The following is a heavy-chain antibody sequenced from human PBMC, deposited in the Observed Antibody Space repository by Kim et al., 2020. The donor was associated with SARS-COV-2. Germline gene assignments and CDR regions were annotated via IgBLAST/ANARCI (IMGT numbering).Heavy chain of an antibody. D-gene: IGHD3-16*01. J-gene: IGHJ6*02. V-gene: IGHV1-69*13. Sequence: SVKVSCKASGGTFSTYAISWVRQAPGQGLEWMGGIIPIFSTTNYAQKFQGRVTITADESTTTAYMELSSLRSDDTAVYYCARGTQSIIMYYGMDVWGQGTTVTVSS. CDR1: GGTFSTYA. CDR2: IIPIFSTT. CDR3: ARGTQSIIMYYGMDV.